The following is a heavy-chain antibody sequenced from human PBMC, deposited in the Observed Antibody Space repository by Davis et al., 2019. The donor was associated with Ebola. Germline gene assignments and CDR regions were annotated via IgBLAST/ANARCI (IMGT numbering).Heavy chain of an antibody. CDR2: INHSGST. J-gene: IGHJ4*02. V-gene: IGHV4-34*01. CDR1: GGSFSGYY. CDR3: ASRTMIGSRGYFDY. Sequence: SETLSLTCAVYGGSFSGYYWSWIRQPPGKGLEWIGEINHSGSTNYNPSLKSRVTISVDTSKNQFSLKLSSVTAADTAVYYCASRTMIGSRGYFDYWGQGTLVTVSS. D-gene: IGHD3-22*01.